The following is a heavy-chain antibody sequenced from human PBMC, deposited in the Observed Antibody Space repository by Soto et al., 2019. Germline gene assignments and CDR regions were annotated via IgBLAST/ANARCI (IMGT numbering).Heavy chain of an antibody. J-gene: IGHJ4*02. CDR2: INPSGGST. V-gene: IGHV1-46*01. Sequence: QVQLVQSGAEVKKPGASVKVSCKASGYTFTSYYMHWVRQAPGQGLEWMGIINPSGGSTSYAQKCQGRVTRPRETATSTVYMELSSLGSEVTAVYYCASTPGGAAAGPFDYWGQGTLVTVSS. CDR1: GYTFTSYY. CDR3: ASTPGGAAAGPFDY. D-gene: IGHD6-13*01.